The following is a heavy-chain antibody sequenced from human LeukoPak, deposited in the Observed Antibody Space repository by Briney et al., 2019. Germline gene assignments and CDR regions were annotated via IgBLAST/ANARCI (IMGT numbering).Heavy chain of an antibody. J-gene: IGHJ5*02. Sequence: SETLSLTCTVSGDSINAYYWGWIRQPPGKGLEWIGYIYFSGTTKCNPSLESRVTISVDTSKNQFSLKLSSVTAADTAVYYCARRRAEGGSNGHYNWFDPWGQGILVTVSS. D-gene: IGHD6-13*01. CDR3: ARRRAEGGSNGHYNWFDP. CDR1: GDSINAYY. CDR2: IYFSGTT. V-gene: IGHV4-59*08.